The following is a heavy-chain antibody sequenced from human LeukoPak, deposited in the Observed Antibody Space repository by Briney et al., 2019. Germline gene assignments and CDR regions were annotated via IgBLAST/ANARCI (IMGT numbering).Heavy chain of an antibody. D-gene: IGHD2-2*01. CDR3: ARDGVVVVPAAPYNWFDP. CDR2: ISAYNGNT. CDR1: GYTFTSYG. J-gene: IGHJ5*02. V-gene: IGHV1-18*01. Sequence: ASVTVSCKASGYTFTSYGISWVRQAPGQGLEWMGWISAYNGNTNYAQKLQGRVTMTTDTSTSTAYIELRSLRSDDTAVYYCARDGVVVVPAAPYNWFDPWGQGTLVTVSS.